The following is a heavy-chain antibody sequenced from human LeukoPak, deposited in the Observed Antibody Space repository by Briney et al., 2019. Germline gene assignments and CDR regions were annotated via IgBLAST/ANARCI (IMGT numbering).Heavy chain of an antibody. Sequence: PGGSLRLSCAASGFTVSSSSMTWVRQAPGKGLEWVSVFYSAGTTYYADSAKGRFTISTDNSKNTLSLQRNSLTADDTAVYYTARDGFTMVRGVGGWYFDLWGRGTLVTVSS. CDR3: ARDGFTMVRGVGGWYFDL. CDR1: GFTVSSSS. J-gene: IGHJ2*01. D-gene: IGHD3-10*01. V-gene: IGHV3-66*01. CDR2: FYSAGTT.